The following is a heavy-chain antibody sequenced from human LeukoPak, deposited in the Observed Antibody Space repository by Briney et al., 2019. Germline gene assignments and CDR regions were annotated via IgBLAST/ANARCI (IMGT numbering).Heavy chain of an antibody. CDR2: IIPIFGTA. V-gene: IGHV1-69*13. D-gene: IGHD6-13*01. CDR3: ARGRAAVPRYFDY. Sequence: ASVKVSCKASGGTFSSYAINWVRQAPGQGLQWMGGIIPIFGTANYAQKFQGRVTITADESTSTAYMELSSLRSEDTAVYYCARGRAAVPRYFDYWGQGTLVTVSS. CDR1: GGTFSSYA. J-gene: IGHJ4*02.